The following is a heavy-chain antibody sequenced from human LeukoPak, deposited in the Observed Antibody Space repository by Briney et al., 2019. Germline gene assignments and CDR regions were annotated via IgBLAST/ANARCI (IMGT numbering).Heavy chain of an antibody. CDR1: GSSISNYY. D-gene: IGHD3-3*01. J-gene: IGHJ4*02. V-gene: IGHV4-59*01. CDR3: ARGLTYYDFWSGYWEKYYFDY. CDR2: IYYSGST. Sequence: SETLSLTCTVAGSSISNYYRSLIRQPPGKGLEWIGYIYYSGSTNYNPSLRSRVTISVDTSKSQFSLKLSSVTAADTAVYYCARGLTYYDFWSGYWEKYYFDYWGQGTLDTVSS.